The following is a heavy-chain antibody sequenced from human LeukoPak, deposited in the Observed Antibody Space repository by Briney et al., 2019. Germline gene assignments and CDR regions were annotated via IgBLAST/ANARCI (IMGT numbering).Heavy chain of an antibody. D-gene: IGHD3-16*01. J-gene: IGHJ4*02. V-gene: IGHV4-34*01. CDR2: INLIGST. Sequence: SETLSLTCAVYGGSFSGYYWSWIRQPPGKGLEWIGEINLIGSTNYNPSLKSRVTISVDTSKNQFSLKLSSVTAADTAVYYCARGLRARLNTRGDTRIFDYWGQGTLVTVSS. CDR3: ARGLRARLNTRGDTRIFDY. CDR1: GGSFSGYY.